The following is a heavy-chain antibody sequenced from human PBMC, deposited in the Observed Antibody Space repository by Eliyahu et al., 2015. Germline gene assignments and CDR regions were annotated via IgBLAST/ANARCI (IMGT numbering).Heavy chain of an antibody. D-gene: IGHD3-3*01. CDR1: GFTFXXYW. V-gene: IGHV3-21*01. CDR2: ISSSSSYI. J-gene: IGHJ6*03. Sequence: EVQLVESGGGLVQPGGSLRLSCAASGFTFXXYWXSWVRQAPGKGLEWVSSISSSSSYIYYADSVKGRFTISRDNAKNSLYLQMNSLRAEDTAVYYCARVNYDFWSGYLDFMDVWGKGTTVTVSS. CDR3: ARVNYDFWSGYLDFMDV.